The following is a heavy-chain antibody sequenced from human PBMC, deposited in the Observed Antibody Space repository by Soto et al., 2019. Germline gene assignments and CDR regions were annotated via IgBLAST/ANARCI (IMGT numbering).Heavy chain of an antibody. J-gene: IGHJ6*02. CDR1: GDSFSSFT. D-gene: IGHD1-1*01. CDR2: ISPILGIA. CDR3: ARGYTTGWGGLDV. Sequence: QVQLVQSGAEVKKPGSSVKVSCKTSGDSFSSFTINWVRQAPGQGLEWMGRISPILGIANYAQKFQGRVTISAGKYKNIADMELSSLTSEDTAVYYCARGYTTGWGGLDVWGQGTTVTVSS. V-gene: IGHV1-69*02.